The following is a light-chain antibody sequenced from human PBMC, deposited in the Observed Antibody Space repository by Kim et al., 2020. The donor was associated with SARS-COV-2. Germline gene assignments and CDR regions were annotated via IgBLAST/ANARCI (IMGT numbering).Light chain of an antibody. CDR1: QSILHISNHKDY. CDR2: WAS. V-gene: IGKV4-1*01. Sequence: TINCRSSQSILHISNHKDYLAWYQQKPGQPPKLLISWASTRESGVPDRFSGSGSGTDFTLTISSLQAEDVAVYYCHQYYSGWKWTFGQGAKVDIK. J-gene: IGKJ1*01. CDR3: HQYYSGWKWT.